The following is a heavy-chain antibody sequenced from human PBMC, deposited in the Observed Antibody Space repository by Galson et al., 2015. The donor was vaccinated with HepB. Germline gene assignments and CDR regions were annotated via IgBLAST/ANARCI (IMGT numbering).Heavy chain of an antibody. CDR2: INPNSGGT. CDR1: GYTFTGYY. V-gene: IGHV1-2*02. D-gene: IGHD3-22*01. CDR3: ARVIGYDSSGYYFIQGY. J-gene: IGHJ4*02. Sequence: SVTVSCKASGYTFTGYYMHWVRQAPGQGLEWMGCINPNSGGTNYAQKVQGRVTMTRDTSISTPYMELSRLRSDDTAAYYCARVIGYDSSGYYFIQGYWGQGTLVTVSS.